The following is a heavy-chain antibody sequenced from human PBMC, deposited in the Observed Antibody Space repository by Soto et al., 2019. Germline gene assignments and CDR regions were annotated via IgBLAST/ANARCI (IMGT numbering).Heavy chain of an antibody. Sequence: EVQLVESGGGLVQPGRSMRLSCAASGFTFDDYAMHWVRQAPGKGLEWVSGISWNSGNIGYADSVKGRFTISRDNAKNSLYLQMNSLRAEDTALYYCAKTYRPLHYYGMDVWGQGTTVTVSS. D-gene: IGHD1-1*01. CDR1: GFTFDDYA. CDR2: ISWNSGNI. J-gene: IGHJ6*02. CDR3: AKTYRPLHYYGMDV. V-gene: IGHV3-9*01.